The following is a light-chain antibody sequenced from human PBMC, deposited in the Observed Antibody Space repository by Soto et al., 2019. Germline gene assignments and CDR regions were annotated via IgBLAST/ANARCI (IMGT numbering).Light chain of an antibody. CDR2: GAA. J-gene: IGKJ2*04. CDR3: QQTYTTPCS. CDR1: QNIRNY. Sequence: DIQMTQSPSSLSASVGDRVAITCRASQNIRNYLNWYQQKPGKAPRVLIYGAASLQSGVPSRFSGSGSGTNFSLTINTLQPEDFATYYCQQTYTTPCSFGQGTKLETK. V-gene: IGKV1-39*01.